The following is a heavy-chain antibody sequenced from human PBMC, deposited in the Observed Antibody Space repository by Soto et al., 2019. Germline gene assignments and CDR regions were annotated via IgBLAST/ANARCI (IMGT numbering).Heavy chain of an antibody. CDR1: GGSLSGATYS. J-gene: IGHJ4*02. V-gene: IGHV4-30-2*01. CDR2: IFPSGTT. CDR3: ARSREFDY. Sequence: LSLPCGVSGGSLSGATYSWNWIRQPPGKGLEWIGYIFPSGTTYYNPSLKSRVTISIDVSKNQFSLSLRSLTAADTAVYYCARSREFDYWSQGTLVTVSS.